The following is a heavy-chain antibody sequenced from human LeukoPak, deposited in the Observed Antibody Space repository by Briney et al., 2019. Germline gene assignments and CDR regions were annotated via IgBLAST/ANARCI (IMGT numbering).Heavy chain of an antibody. J-gene: IGHJ4*02. Sequence: GRSLRLSCAASGFTFSSYGMHWVRQAPGKGLEWVAVISYDGSNKYYADSVKGRFTISRDNSKNTLYLQMNSLRAEDTAVYYCAKDAHYYDSSGYHHYFDYWGQGTLVTVSS. D-gene: IGHD3-22*01. CDR2: ISYDGSNK. CDR1: GFTFSSYG. V-gene: IGHV3-30*18. CDR3: AKDAHYYDSSGYHHYFDY.